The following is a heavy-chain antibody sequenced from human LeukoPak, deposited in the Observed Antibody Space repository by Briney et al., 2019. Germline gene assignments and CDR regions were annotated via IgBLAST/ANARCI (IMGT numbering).Heavy chain of an antibody. CDR2: IYPGDSDT. D-gene: IGHD3-10*01. CDR3: ARHFVHFHYYGSGSYFLDNMDV. V-gene: IGHV5-51*01. Sequence: GESLKISGKGSGYSFTSYWIGWVRQMPGKGQEWMGIIYPGDSDTRYSPSFQGQVTISADKSISTAYLQWSSLKASDTAMYYCARHFVHFHYYGSGSYFLDNMDVWGQGTTVTVSS. CDR1: GYSFTSYW. J-gene: IGHJ6*02.